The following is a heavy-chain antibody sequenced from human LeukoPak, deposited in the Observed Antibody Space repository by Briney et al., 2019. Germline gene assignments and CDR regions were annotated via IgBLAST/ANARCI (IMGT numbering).Heavy chain of an antibody. CDR3: ARDKDGYNYVPYY. CDR2: INPNSGGT. Sequence: ASVKVSFKASGYTFAPYYIHWLRQAPGQGLEWMGWINPNSGGTNYAQKFQGRVTMTGDTSISTAYMELSRLRSDDTAVYYCARDKDGYNYVPYYWGQGTLVTVSS. CDR1: GYTFAPYY. V-gene: IGHV1-2*02. J-gene: IGHJ4*02. D-gene: IGHD5-24*01.